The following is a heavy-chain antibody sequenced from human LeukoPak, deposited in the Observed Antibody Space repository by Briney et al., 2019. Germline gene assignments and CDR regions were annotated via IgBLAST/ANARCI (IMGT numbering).Heavy chain of an antibody. CDR3: ARDYYDSSDPTSGFDP. D-gene: IGHD3-22*01. CDR1: GFTFSNYW. J-gene: IGHJ5*02. V-gene: IGHV3-7*01. CDR2: IKEDGSEK. Sequence: PGGSLRLSCAASGFTFSNYWMTWVRQAPGKGLEWVANIKEDGSEKYYVDSVKGRFTISRDNAKNSLYLQMNSLRAEDTAVYYCARDYYDSSDPTSGFDPWGQGTLVTVSS.